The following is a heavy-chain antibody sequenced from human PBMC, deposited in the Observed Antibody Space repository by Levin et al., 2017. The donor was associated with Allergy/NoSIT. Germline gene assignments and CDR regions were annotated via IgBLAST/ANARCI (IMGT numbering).Heavy chain of an antibody. D-gene: IGHD1-26*01. J-gene: IGHJ6*02. Sequence: ASVKVSCKASGDTFSSSAITWVRQAPGQGLEWMGGIIPIFGTTNYAQKFQGRVTVSADESTSTVYMELHSLRSDDTAIYYCARVQVGSHNGLDVWGQGTTVTVSS. V-gene: IGHV1-69*13. CDR3: ARVQVGSHNGLDV. CDR1: GDTFSSSA. CDR2: IIPIFGTT.